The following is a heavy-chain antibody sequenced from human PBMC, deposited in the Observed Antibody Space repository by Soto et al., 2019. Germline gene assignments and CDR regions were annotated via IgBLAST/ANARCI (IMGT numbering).Heavy chain of an antibody. D-gene: IGHD3-10*01. J-gene: IGHJ4*02. V-gene: IGHV4-38-2*01. CDR1: NFSLSKEYY. CDR3: ARGAPRGIIHDFDS. CDR2: IHQSGSP. Sequence: KPSETLSLTCAVSNFSLSKEYYRGWIRQPPGKGLEWIGSIHQSGSPYYNPSLKSRLTISIDKSKKQFSLRLSSVTAADTAVYYCARGAPRGIIHDFDSWGQGSLVTVSS.